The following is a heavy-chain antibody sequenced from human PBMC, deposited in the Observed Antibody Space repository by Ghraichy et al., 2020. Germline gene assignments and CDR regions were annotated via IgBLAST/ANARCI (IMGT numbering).Heavy chain of an antibody. CDR1: GYTFTSYD. Sequence: VKVSCKTSGYTFTSYDINWVRQATGQGLEWMGWMNPNSGNTGYAQKFQGRVTMTRNTSISTAYMELSSLRSEDTAVYYCARGGTCSSTSCLYYYGMDVWGQGTTVTVSS. D-gene: IGHD2-2*01. CDR2: MNPNSGNT. J-gene: IGHJ6*02. V-gene: IGHV1-8*01. CDR3: ARGGTCSSTSCLYYYGMDV.